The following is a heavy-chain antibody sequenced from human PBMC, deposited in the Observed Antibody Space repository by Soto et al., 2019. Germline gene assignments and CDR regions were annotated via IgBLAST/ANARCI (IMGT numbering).Heavy chain of an antibody. CDR3: AGGVVPFDY. D-gene: IGHD2-15*01. V-gene: IGHV4-34*01. J-gene: IGHJ4*02. CDR2: INYSGST. Sequence: SETLSLTCAVYGGSFSGYYWSWFRQPPGKGLEWIGEINYSGSTSYNPSLKSRATISVDTSKKQFSLNLNSVTAADKAVYYCAGGVVPFDYWGQGTPVTVSS. CDR1: GGSFSGYY.